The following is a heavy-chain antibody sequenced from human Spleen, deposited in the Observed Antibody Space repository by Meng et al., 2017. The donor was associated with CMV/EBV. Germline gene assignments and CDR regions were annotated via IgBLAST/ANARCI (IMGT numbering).Heavy chain of an antibody. CDR2: INTNTGNP. CDR1: GYTFTTYA. CDR3: ARGPRGGYHHSEY. V-gene: IGHV7-4-1*02. D-gene: IGHD5-12*01. J-gene: IGHJ4*02. Sequence: CKASGYTFTTYAMDWVRQAPGQGLEWMGWINTNTGNPTYAQGFTGRFVFSLDTSVSTASLQISSLKAEDTAVYYCARGPRGGYHHSEYWGQGTLVTVSS.